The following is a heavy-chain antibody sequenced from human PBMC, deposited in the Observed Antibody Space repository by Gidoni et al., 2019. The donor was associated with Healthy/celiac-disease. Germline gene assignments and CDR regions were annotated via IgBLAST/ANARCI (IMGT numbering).Heavy chain of an antibody. CDR1: GGSISSYY. J-gene: IGHJ1*01. Sequence: QVQLQESGPGLVKPSETLSLTCTVSGGSISSYYWSWIRQPPGKGLEWIGYIYYSGSTNYNPSLKSRVTISVDTSKNQFSLKLSSVTAADTAVYYCARSRASAIRSSEYSQHWGQGTLVTVSS. CDR2: IYYSGST. D-gene: IGHD2-2*02. CDR3: ARSRASAIRSSEYSQH. V-gene: IGHV4-59*01.